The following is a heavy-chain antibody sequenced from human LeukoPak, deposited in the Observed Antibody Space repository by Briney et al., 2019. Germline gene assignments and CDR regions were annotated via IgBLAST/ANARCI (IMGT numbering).Heavy chain of an antibody. J-gene: IGHJ4*02. CDR1: GGSIRSSSYY. D-gene: IGHD4-17*01. CDR2: IYYSGST. Sequence: PSETLSLTCTVSGGSIRSSSYYWGWIRQPPGKGLEWIGSIYYSGSTYYNPSLKSRVTISVDTSKNQFSLKLSSVTAADTAVYYCARQDMTTVTTLDYWGQGTLVTVSS. CDR3: ARQDMTTVTTLDY. V-gene: IGHV4-39*01.